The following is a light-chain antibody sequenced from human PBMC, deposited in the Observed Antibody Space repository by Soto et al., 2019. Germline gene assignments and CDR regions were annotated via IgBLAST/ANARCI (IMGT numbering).Light chain of an antibody. CDR3: QQYYSFPLT. V-gene: IGKV1D-8*01. CDR2: AAS. J-gene: IGKJ4*01. CDR1: QGISSY. Sequence: VIRMTQSPSLLSASIGDRVTISCRTSQGISSYLAWYQQKPGKAPKLLIYAASTLESGVPSRFSGSGSGTDFTLTISCLQSEDFATYYCQQYYSFPLTFGGGTKVEIK.